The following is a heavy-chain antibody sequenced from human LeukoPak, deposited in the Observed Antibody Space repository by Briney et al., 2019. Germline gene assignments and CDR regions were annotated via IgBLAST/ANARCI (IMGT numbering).Heavy chain of an antibody. V-gene: IGHV3-21*01. CDR3: ARGTRGYSYSDY. CDR2: ISSSSSYI. J-gene: IGHJ4*02. D-gene: IGHD5-18*01. CDR1: GFTFDDYA. Sequence: GGSLRLSCAASGFTFDDYAMHWVRQAPGKGLEWVSSISSSSSYIYYADSVKGRFTISRDNAKNSLYLQMNSLRAEDTAVYYCARGTRGYSYSDYWGQGTLVTVSS.